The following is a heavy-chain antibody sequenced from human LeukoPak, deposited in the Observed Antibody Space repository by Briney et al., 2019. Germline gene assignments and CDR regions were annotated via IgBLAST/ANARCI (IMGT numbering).Heavy chain of an antibody. Sequence: GGSLRLSCAASGFTFSSYAMSWVRQAPGKRLEWVSTISGTGGSKYYADSVKGRFTISRDNAKNSLYLQMNSLRAEDTAVYYCARDAEFDAIVGASNWFDPWGQGTLVTVSS. CDR1: GFTFSSYA. D-gene: IGHD1-26*01. V-gene: IGHV3-23*01. CDR2: ISGTGGSK. CDR3: ARDAEFDAIVGASNWFDP. J-gene: IGHJ5*02.